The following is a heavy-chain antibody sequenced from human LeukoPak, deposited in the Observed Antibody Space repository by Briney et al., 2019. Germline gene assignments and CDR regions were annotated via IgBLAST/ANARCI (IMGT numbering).Heavy chain of an antibody. CDR1: GGSIRSSYYY. CDR3: ARAGGYSGYDLGLYYFDY. Sequence: SETLSLTCTVSGGSIRSSYYYWGWIRQPPGKGLEWIGSIYDSGSTYYNPSLKSRVIISVDTSKNQFSLKLNSVTAADTAVYYCARAGGYSGYDLGLYYFDYWGQGTLVTVSS. CDR2: IYDSGST. D-gene: IGHD5-12*01. V-gene: IGHV4-39*01. J-gene: IGHJ4*02.